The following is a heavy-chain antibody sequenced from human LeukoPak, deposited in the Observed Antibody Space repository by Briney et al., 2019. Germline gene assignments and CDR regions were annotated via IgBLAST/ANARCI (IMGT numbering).Heavy chain of an antibody. CDR2: IYYSGNT. D-gene: IGHD3-10*01. V-gene: IGHV4-39*01. Sequence: SETLSLTCTVSGVSISSSNSYWGWIRQPPGKGLEWIGSIYYSGNTYYNASLKSQVSISIDTSKNQFSLRLTSVTAADTAVYYCARLSGRITMVRGVPNRYFDYWGQGTLVTVSS. CDR1: GVSISSSNSY. J-gene: IGHJ4*02. CDR3: ARLSGRITMVRGVPNRYFDY.